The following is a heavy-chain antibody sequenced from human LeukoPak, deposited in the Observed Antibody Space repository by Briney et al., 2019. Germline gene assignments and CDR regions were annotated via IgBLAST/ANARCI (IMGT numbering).Heavy chain of an antibody. Sequence: ASVKVSCKASGGTFSSYAISWVRQAPGQGLEWMGGIIPIFGTANYAQKFQGRVTITADKSTSTAYMELSSLRSEDTAVYYCARGVFYYYYYMDVWGKGTTVTVSS. D-gene: IGHD3-16*01. CDR1: GGTFSSYA. CDR3: ARGVFYYYYYMDV. V-gene: IGHV1-69*06. J-gene: IGHJ6*03. CDR2: IIPIFGTA.